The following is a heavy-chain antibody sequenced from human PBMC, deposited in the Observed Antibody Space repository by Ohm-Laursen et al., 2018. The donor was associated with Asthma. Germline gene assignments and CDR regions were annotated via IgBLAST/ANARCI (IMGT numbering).Heavy chain of an antibody. Sequence: SLRLSCTASGFTFSSYGMHWVRQAPGKGLEWVAVISYHGYNEYYLDSVKGRFTISRDNSKNTLYLQMNSLREEDTAVYYCARGQGSGDISGSDPFDLWGQGTTVIVSS. CDR3: ARGQGSGDISGSDPFDL. V-gene: IGHV3-30*03. CDR2: ISYHGYNE. D-gene: IGHD3-10*01. CDR1: GFTFSSYG. J-gene: IGHJ3*01.